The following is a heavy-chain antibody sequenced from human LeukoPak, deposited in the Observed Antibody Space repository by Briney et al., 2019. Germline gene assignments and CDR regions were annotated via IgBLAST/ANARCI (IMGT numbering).Heavy chain of an antibody. Sequence: GASLQISCQGSGSIFTSYWIGWVRPLPGKGLEWMGIIYPGDSDTRYSPSFQGQVTISADKSISTAYLQWCSLTASDTAMYYCARSGYSSGWYGFDYWGQGTLVTVSS. CDR2: IYPGDSDT. CDR1: GSIFTSYW. CDR3: ARSGYSSGWYGFDY. V-gene: IGHV5-51*01. J-gene: IGHJ4*02. D-gene: IGHD6-19*01.